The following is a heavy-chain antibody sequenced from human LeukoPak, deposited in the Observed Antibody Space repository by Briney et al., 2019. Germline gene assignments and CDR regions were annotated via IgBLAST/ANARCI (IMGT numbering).Heavy chain of an antibody. CDR2: ISYDGSNK. CDR1: GFTFSSYG. D-gene: IGHD5-18*01. CDR3: AKDRKGYSYD. Sequence: GGPLRLSCAASGFTFSSYGMHWVRQAPGKGLEWVAVISYDGSNKYYADSVKGRFTISRDNSKNTLYLQMNSLRAEDTAVYYCAKDRKGYSYDWGQGTLVTVSS. V-gene: IGHV3-30*18. J-gene: IGHJ4*02.